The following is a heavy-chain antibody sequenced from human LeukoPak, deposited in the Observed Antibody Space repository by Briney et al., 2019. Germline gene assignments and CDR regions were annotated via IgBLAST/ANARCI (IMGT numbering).Heavy chain of an antibody. CDR3: ARPHYCSSTSCYLLYYGMDV. J-gene: IGHJ6*02. CDR2: ISSSSSYI. CDR1: GFTFSSYS. V-gene: IGHV3-21*01. Sequence: PGGSLRLSCAASGFTFSSYSMNWVRQAPGKGLEWVSSISSSSSYIYYADSVKGRFTISRDNAKNSLYLQMNSLRAEDTAVYYCARPHYCSSTSCYLLYYGMDVWGQGTTVTVSS. D-gene: IGHD2-2*01.